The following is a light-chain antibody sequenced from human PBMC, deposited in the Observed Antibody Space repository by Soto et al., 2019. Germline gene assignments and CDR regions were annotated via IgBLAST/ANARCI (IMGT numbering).Light chain of an antibody. J-gene: IGKJ4*01. V-gene: IGKV3-20*01. CDR2: GAS. CDR3: QQYNTAPRT. CDR1: QSFTSTS. Sequence: EIVLTQSPGTLSLSPGERATLSCRASQSFTSTSLAWYQQKPGQAPRLLISGASRRAAGIPDRFSGSGSGTDFTLTISRLEPEDFAVYYCQQYNTAPRTFGGGTKVDIK.